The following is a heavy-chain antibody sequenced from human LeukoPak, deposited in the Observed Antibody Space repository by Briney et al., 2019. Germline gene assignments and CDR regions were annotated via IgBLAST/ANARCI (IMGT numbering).Heavy chain of an antibody. CDR1: GFTFSVSD. CDR3: TTYRSGHY. D-gene: IGHD6-19*01. CDR2: IGVKANNYAT. J-gene: IGHJ4*02. V-gene: IGHV3-73*01. Sequence: PGGSLKLSCAASGFTFSVSDMHWVRQASGKGLEWVGRIGVKANNYATAYAAALKVRFTISRDDSKNTAYLQVNSLRTEDTAVYYCTTYRSGHYWGQGILVTVSS.